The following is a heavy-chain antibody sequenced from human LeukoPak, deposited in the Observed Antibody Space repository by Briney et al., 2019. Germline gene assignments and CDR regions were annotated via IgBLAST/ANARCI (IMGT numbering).Heavy chain of an antibody. V-gene: IGHV1-69*04. D-gene: IGHD2-15*01. Sequence: ASVKVSCKASGGTFGSYAISWVRQAPGQGLEWMGRIIPILGIANYAQKFQGRVTITADKSTSTAYMELSSLRSEDTAVYYCATCSGGSCYSEVYFQHWGQGTPVTVSS. CDR3: ATCSGGSCYSEVYFQH. CDR1: GGTFGSYA. CDR2: IIPILGIA. J-gene: IGHJ1*01.